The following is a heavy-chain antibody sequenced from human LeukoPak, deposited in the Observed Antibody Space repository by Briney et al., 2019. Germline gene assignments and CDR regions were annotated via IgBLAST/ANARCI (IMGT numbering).Heavy chain of an antibody. V-gene: IGHV3-23*01. CDR1: GFTFSSYA. CDR2: ISGSGSGYNT. CDR3: AKMYGSGSYSVWYFDY. Sequence: GGSLRLSCAASGFTFSSYAMSWVRQAPGKGLEWVSAISGSGSGYNTNYADSVKGRFTISRDNSKNTLYLQMNSLRDDDTAVYYCAKMYGSGSYSVWYFDYWGQGTLVTVSS. D-gene: IGHD3-10*01. J-gene: IGHJ4*02.